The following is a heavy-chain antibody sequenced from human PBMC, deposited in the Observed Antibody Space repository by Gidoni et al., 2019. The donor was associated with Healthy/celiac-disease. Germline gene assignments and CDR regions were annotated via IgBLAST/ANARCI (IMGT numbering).Heavy chain of an antibody. D-gene: IGHD3-10*01. CDR3: ARVGGVGVRAHYYGMDV. V-gene: IGHV4-59*01. Sequence: TCTVSGGSISSYYWSWIRQPPGKGLEWIGYIYYSGSTNYNPSLKSRVTISVDTSKNQFSLKLSSVTAADTAVYYCARVGGVGVRAHYYGMDVWGQGTTVTVSS. CDR1: GGSISSYY. J-gene: IGHJ6*02. CDR2: IYYSGST.